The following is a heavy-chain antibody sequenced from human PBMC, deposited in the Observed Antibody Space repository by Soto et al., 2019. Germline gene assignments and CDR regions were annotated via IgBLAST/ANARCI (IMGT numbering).Heavy chain of an antibody. J-gene: IGHJ3*02. Sequence: GGSLRLSCAASGFTFSSYAMSWVRQAPGKGLEWVSAISGSGGSTYYADSVKGRFTISRDNSKNTLYLQMNSLRAEDTAVYYCAKDQTRPNYDILTGYPQRLVPVAFDIWGQGTMVTVSS. CDR2: ISGSGGST. CDR3: AKDQTRPNYDILTGYPQRLVPVAFDI. CDR1: GFTFSSYA. V-gene: IGHV3-23*01. D-gene: IGHD3-9*01.